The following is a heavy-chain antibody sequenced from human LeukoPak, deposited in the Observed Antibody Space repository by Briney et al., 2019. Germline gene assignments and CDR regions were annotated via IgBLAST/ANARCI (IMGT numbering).Heavy chain of an antibody. D-gene: IGHD5-12*01. V-gene: IGHV3-11*04. Sequence: GGSLRLSCAASGFTFGDYYMSWIRQAPGKGLEWVSYISSSGSSIYYADSVKGRFTISRDNAENSLYLQMNSLRVDDTAVYFCARDGPSGYNSYLCWGQGTLVTVSS. CDR2: ISSSGSSI. CDR3: ARDGPSGYNSYLC. CDR1: GFTFGDYY. J-gene: IGHJ4*02.